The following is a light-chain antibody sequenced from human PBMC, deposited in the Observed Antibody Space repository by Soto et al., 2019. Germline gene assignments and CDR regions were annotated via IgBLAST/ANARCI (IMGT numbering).Light chain of an antibody. CDR2: SNN. Sequence: QSVLTQPPSASGTPGQRVTISCSGSSSNIGSNTVNWYQQLPGTAPKLLIYSNNQRPSGLPDRFSGSKSGTSASLAISGLQSEDEADYYGAAWDDSLNGYVFGTGTKVTVL. CDR3: AAWDDSLNGYV. V-gene: IGLV1-44*01. CDR1: SSNIGSNT. J-gene: IGLJ1*01.